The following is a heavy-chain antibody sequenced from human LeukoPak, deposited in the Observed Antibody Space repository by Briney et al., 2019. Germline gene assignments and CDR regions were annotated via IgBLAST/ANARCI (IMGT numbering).Heavy chain of an antibody. J-gene: IGHJ4*02. D-gene: IGHD5-18*01. CDR3: AKDITHDTVMFSFAS. CDR1: GFTFDGYA. Sequence: GRSLRLSCAASGFTFDGYAMHWVRQTPRKGLEWVSGISWNSGNIGYADSVKGRFTISRDNARNSLYLQMNSLRAEDTALYYCAKDITHDTVMFSFASWGQGTLVTVSA. V-gene: IGHV3-9*01. CDR2: ISWNSGNI.